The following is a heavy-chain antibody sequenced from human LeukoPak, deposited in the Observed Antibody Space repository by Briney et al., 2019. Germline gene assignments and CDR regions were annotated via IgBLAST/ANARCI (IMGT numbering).Heavy chain of an antibody. CDR2: INPSGGST. CDR3: ARDNGGNDAPYYYMDV. V-gene: IGHV1-46*01. J-gene: IGHJ6*03. Sequence: ASVKVSCKASGYTFTSYYMHWVRRAPGQGLEWMGIINPSGGSTSYAQKFQGRVTMTRDMSTSTVYMELSSLRSEDTAVYYCARDNGGNDAPYYYMDVWGKGTTVTVSS. D-gene: IGHD4-23*01. CDR1: GYTFTSYY.